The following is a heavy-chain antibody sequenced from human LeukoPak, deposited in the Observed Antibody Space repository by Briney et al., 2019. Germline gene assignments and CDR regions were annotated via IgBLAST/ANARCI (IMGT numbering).Heavy chain of an antibody. CDR3: AELGITMIGGV. CDR1: GFTFSSYE. Sequence: GGTLRLSCAASGFTFSSYEMDWVRQAPGKGLEWVSYISSSGSTIYYADSVKGRFTISRDNAKNSLYLQMNSLRAEDTAVYYCAELGITMIGGVWGKGTTVTISS. CDR2: ISSSGSTI. J-gene: IGHJ6*04. D-gene: IGHD3-10*02. V-gene: IGHV3-48*03.